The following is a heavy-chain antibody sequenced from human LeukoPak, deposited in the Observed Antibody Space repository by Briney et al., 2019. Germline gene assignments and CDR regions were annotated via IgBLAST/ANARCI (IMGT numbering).Heavy chain of an antibody. CDR3: ARRNDFDI. Sequence: PSETLSLICTVSGCSITGYHWSWIRQPPGKGLEWIGYIYSSGSTEYKPSLKSRATISADTSKNQFSLKLTSVTAADTAIYYCARRNDFDIWGQGTMVTVSS. V-gene: IGHV4-4*08. CDR2: IYSSGST. J-gene: IGHJ3*02. CDR1: GCSITGYH.